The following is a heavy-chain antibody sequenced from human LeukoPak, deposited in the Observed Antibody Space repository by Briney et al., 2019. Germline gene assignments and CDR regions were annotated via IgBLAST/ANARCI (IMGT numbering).Heavy chain of an antibody. V-gene: IGHV4-59*12. CDR3: ARDGYYYDSSGYYRFDY. D-gene: IGHD3-22*01. J-gene: IGHJ4*02. CDR2: IYYSGST. Sequence: SETLSLTCAVYGGSFSGYYWSWIRQPPGKGLEWIGYIYYSGSTNYNPSLKSRVTISVDTSKNQFSLKLSSVTAADTAVYYCARDGYYYDSSGYYRFDYWGQGTLVTVSS. CDR1: GGSFSGYY.